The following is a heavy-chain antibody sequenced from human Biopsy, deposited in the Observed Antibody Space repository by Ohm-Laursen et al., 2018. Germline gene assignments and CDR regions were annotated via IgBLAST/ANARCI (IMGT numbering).Heavy chain of an antibody. CDR2: VSYSGNT. D-gene: IGHD3-22*01. J-gene: IGHJ4*02. V-gene: IGHV4-59*08. CDR1: GVSISSYF. CDR3: AAYYYDSSGYFYAFHY. Sequence: SETLSLTCTVPGVSISSYFWSWIRQPLGKGLEWIGYVSYSGNTKYNPSLKSRVIISADTSKNQFSLKLSSVTAADTAMYYCAAYYYDSSGYFYAFHYWGQGTLVTVSS.